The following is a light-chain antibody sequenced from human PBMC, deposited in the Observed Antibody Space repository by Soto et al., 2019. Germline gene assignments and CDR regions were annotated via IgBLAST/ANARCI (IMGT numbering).Light chain of an antibody. Sequence: DTQMTQTPSTLSAPVGDRVTITCRASQRVSTWLAWYKQKPGKAPNLLIYDASSLESGVPSRFSGSGSGTEFTLTISSLQPDDFATYYCQQYNSYPWTLGQGSKVAIK. CDR3: QQYNSYPWT. V-gene: IGKV1-5*01. J-gene: IGKJ1*01. CDR1: QRVSTW. CDR2: DAS.